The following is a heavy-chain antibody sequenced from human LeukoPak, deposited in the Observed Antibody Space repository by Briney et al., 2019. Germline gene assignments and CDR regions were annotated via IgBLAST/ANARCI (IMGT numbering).Heavy chain of an antibody. J-gene: IGHJ4*02. Sequence: SETLSLTCAVYGGSFSGYYWSWIRQPPGKGLEWIGEINHSGSTNYNPSLKSRVTISVDTSKNQFSLKLSSVTAADTAVYYCARHVWGSYRYKVYYFDYWGQGTLVTVSS. CDR3: ARHVWGSYRYKVYYFDY. CDR2: INHSGST. D-gene: IGHD3-16*02. V-gene: IGHV4-34*01. CDR1: GGSFSGYY.